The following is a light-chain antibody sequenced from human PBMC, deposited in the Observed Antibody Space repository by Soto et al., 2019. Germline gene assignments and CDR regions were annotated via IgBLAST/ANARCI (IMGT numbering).Light chain of an antibody. CDR1: QSVSNN. V-gene: IGKV3-15*01. Sequence: EIVMTQSPATLSVSPGDRATLSCRASQSVSNNLAWFQQRPGQAPTLLIHGASTRATGLPARFSGSGSGTEFTLTISSLQSEDFAVYYCQQYGSSGTFGQGTKVDI. CDR2: GAS. J-gene: IGKJ1*01. CDR3: QQYGSSGT.